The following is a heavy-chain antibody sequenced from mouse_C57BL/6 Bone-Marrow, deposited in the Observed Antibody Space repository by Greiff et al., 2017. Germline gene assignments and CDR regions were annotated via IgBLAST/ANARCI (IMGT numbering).Heavy chain of an antibody. CDR2: ISSGSGTI. Sequence: EVKLVESGGGLVKPGGSLKLSCAASGFTFSDYGLHWVRQAPEKGLEWVAYISSGSGTIYYADTVKGRFTISRDNAKNTLLLQMTSLRSEETAMYYCARHLLRPLMDYWVQGTSVTVSS. D-gene: IGHD1-2*01. CDR1: GFTFSDYG. CDR3: ARHLLRPLMDY. V-gene: IGHV5-17*01. J-gene: IGHJ4*01.